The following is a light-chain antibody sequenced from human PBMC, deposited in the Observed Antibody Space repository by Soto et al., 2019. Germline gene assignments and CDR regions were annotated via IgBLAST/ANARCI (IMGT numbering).Light chain of an antibody. V-gene: IGLV2-8*01. J-gene: IGLJ1*01. CDR2: EVT. Sequence: QSVRTQPPSASGSPGQSVTISCTGSSSDVGGYNYVSWYQQHPGKAPKLLIYEVTKRPSGVPDRFSGSKSGNTASLTVSGLQAEDEDDYYCTSLEGGNIREVFGTGTNVTVL. CDR1: SSDVGGYNY. CDR3: TSLEGGNIREV.